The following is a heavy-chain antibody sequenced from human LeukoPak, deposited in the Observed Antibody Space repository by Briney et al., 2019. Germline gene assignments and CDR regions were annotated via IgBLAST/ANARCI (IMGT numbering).Heavy chain of an antibody. J-gene: IGHJ6*02. CDR2: IYYSGST. D-gene: IGHD2-15*01. V-gene: IGHV4-30-4*01. Sequence: SQTLSLTCTVSGGSISSGDYYWSWIRQPPGKGLEWIGYIYYSGSTYYNPSLKSRVTISVDTSKNQFSLKLSSVTAADTAVYYCARYPLFCSGGSCLKDYYYYGMDVWGQGTTVTVSS. CDR3: ARYPLFCSGGSCLKDYYYYGMDV. CDR1: GGSISSGDYY.